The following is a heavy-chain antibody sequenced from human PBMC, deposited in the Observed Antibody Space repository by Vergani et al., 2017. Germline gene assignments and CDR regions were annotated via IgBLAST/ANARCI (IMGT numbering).Heavy chain of an antibody. D-gene: IGHD6-13*01. CDR2: ISSNGGST. V-gene: IGHV3-64*04. CDR3: AKFCRGSSWYGGSGWGFDY. CDR1: GFTFSSYA. Sequence: VQLVESGGGLVQPGGSLRLSCSASGFTFSSYAMHWVRQAPGKGLEYVSAISSNGGSTYYADSVKGRFTISRDNSKNTLYLQMNSLRAEDTAVYYCAKFCRGSSWYGGSGWGFDYWGQGTLVTVSS. J-gene: IGHJ4*02.